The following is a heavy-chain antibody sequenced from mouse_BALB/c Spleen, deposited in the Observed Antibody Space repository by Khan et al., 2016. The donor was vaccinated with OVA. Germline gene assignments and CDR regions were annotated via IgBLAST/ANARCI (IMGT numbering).Heavy chain of an antibody. CDR1: GFTFSNYA. CDR2: ISTGGST. CDR3: ARGDWFVY. J-gene: IGHJ3*01. V-gene: IGHV5-6-5*01. Sequence: EVELVESGGGLVTPGRSLKVSCAASGFTFSNYAMSWVRQTPEKRLEWVASISTGGSTYYPDSVKGRFTISRDNARNILYLQMSSLRSEDTAMYYCARGDWFVYWGQGTLVTVSA.